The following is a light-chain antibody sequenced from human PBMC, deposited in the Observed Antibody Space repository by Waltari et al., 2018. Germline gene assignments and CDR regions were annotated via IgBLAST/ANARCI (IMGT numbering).Light chain of an antibody. CDR3: QQCYTFPYT. Sequence: DIVLTQSRDSLAVSLGERATINCKSSQSVVFSSNNKNYLAWYQQKPGQPPKLLITWASTRESGVPDRFSGSGSETDFTLTISSLQAEDVAVYYCQQCYTFPYTFGQGTKLEIK. CDR2: WAS. J-gene: IGKJ2*01. CDR1: QSVVFSSNNKNY. V-gene: IGKV4-1*01.